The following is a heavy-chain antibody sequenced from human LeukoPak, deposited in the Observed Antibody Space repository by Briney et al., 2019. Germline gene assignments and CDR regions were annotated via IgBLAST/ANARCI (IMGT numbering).Heavy chain of an antibody. CDR3: ARAATLTTSFDP. J-gene: IGHJ5*02. D-gene: IGHD4-17*01. CDR2: IYPGDSDI. CDR1: GYSFTTYW. V-gene: IGHV5-51*01. Sequence: GESLKISCKGSGYSFTTYWIGWVRQMPGKGLEWMGIIYPGDSDIRYSPSFQGQVTISADKSISTAYLQWSSLKASGTAIYHCARAATLTTSFDPWGQGTLVTVSS.